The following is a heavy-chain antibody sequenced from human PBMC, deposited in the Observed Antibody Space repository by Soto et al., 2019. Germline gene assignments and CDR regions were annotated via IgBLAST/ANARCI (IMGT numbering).Heavy chain of an antibody. CDR2: INAANGDT. Sequence: QVQLVQSGAEVKKPGASVKVSCKASGYTFSTFPMHWVRQAPGQNLEWMGWINAANGDTGYSQNFQGRVTLTRDTSASTAYMELSGMRYEDTAVYYCARKDYYGSGSYHFDYWGQGTLVTVSS. D-gene: IGHD3-10*01. J-gene: IGHJ4*02. V-gene: IGHV1-3*01. CDR1: GYTFSTFP. CDR3: ARKDYYGSGSYHFDY.